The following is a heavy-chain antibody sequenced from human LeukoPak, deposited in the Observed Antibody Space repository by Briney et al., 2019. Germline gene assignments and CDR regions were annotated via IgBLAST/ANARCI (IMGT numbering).Heavy chain of an antibody. CDR3: ARVVVVPAAKSAYFDY. CDR1: GGSISSGSYY. Sequence: PSETLSLTCTVSGGSISSGSYYWSWVRQPAGKGLEWIGRIYTSGSTNYNPSLKSRGTISVDTPKNQFSLKLSSVTAADTAVYYCARVVVVPAAKSAYFDYWGQGTLVTVSS. D-gene: IGHD2-2*01. J-gene: IGHJ4*02. V-gene: IGHV4-61*02. CDR2: IYTSGST.